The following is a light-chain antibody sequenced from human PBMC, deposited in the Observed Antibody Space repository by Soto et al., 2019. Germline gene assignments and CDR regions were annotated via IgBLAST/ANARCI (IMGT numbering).Light chain of an antibody. CDR2: DAS. V-gene: IGKV1-5*01. CDR1: QSISSW. J-gene: IGKJ4*01. Sequence: DIQMTPAPSTVSSSVGYRVTITCRASQSISSWLAWYQQKPAKAPKLLIYDASSLESGVPSRFSSSGSGTEFTLTISSLQPDDFATYYCQQYNSYSSFGGGTKVDIK. CDR3: QQYNSYSS.